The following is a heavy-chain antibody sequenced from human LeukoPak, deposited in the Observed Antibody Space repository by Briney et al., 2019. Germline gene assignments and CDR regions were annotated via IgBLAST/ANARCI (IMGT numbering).Heavy chain of an antibody. J-gene: IGHJ5*02. CDR3: ARTALTTVTLWFDP. V-gene: IGHV4-34*01. D-gene: IGHD4-11*01. CDR1: GGSFSGYY. CDR2: INHSGST. Sequence: SETLSLTCAVYGGSFSGYYWSWIRQPPGKGLEWIGEINHSGSTNYNPSLKSRVTISVDTSKNQFSLKLSSVTAADTAVYYCARTALTTVTLWFDPWGQGTLVTVSS.